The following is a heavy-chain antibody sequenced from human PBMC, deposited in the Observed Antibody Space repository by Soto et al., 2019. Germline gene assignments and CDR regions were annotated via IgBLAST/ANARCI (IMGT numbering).Heavy chain of an antibody. CDR2: ISAYNGNT. Sequence: GASVKVSCKASGYTFTSYGISWVRQAPGQGLEWMGWISAYNGNTNYAQKLQGRVTMTTDTSTSTAYMELRSLRSDDTAVYYCAREGYSYGYDYYYYGMDVWGQGPTGTVSS. CDR1: GYTFTSYG. D-gene: IGHD5-18*01. CDR3: AREGYSYGYDYYYYGMDV. V-gene: IGHV1-18*01. J-gene: IGHJ6*02.